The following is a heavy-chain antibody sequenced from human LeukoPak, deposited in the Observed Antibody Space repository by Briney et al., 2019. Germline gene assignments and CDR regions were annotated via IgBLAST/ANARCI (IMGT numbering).Heavy chain of an antibody. V-gene: IGHV4-59*02. D-gene: IGHD3-22*01. J-gene: IGHJ3*02. CDR3: AKSNGYGLIDI. Sequence: GPLSLSCRVSGFTVSTNSWSWVRQAPGKGLEWIGNIFYSGSTYYSPSLKSRATISLDTSRNQFSLKLNSVTAADTAVYYCAKSNGYGLIDIWGQGTMVTVSS. CDR2: IFYSGST. CDR1: GFTVSTNS.